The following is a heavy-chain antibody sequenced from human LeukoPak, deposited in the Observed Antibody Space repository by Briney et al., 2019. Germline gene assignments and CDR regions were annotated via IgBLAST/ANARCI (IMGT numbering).Heavy chain of an antibody. CDR2: ISSSSYI. J-gene: IGHJ4*02. V-gene: IGHV3-21*01. CDR1: GFTFSSYS. Sequence: PGGSLRLSCAASGFTFSSYSMNWVRQAPGKGLEWVSSISSSSYIYYADSVKGRFTISRDNAKNSLYLQMNSLRAEDTAVYYCARDPVIAALDYWGQGTLVTVSS. D-gene: IGHD6-6*01. CDR3: ARDPVIAALDY.